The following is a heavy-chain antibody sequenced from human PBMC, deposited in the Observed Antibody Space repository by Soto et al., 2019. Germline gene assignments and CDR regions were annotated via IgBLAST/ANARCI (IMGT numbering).Heavy chain of an antibody. Sequence: QVQLQESGPGLVKPSQTLSLTCTVSGGSISSGDYYWSWIRQPPGKGLEWIGYIYYSGSTYYNPSLKSRVTISVDTPKNQFSLKLRSVTAADTAVYYCARVGDSSGYPSEWFDPWGQGTLVTVSS. CDR3: ARVGDSSGYPSEWFDP. CDR1: GGSISSGDYY. CDR2: IYYSGST. J-gene: IGHJ5*02. D-gene: IGHD3-22*01. V-gene: IGHV4-30-4*01.